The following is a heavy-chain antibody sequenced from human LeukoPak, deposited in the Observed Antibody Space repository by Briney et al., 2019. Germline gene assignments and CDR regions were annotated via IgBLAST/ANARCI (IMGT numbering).Heavy chain of an antibody. V-gene: IGHV3-48*01. D-gene: IGHD4-11*01. CDR1: GFTFSSYS. Sequence: GGSLRLSCAASGFTFSSYSMNWVRQAPGKGLEWVSYISSSSSTIYYADSVKGRFIISRDNAKNSLYLQMNSLRAEDTALYYCARGASTVTAYDAFDIWGQGTMVTVSS. J-gene: IGHJ3*02. CDR2: ISSSSSTI. CDR3: ARGASTVTAYDAFDI.